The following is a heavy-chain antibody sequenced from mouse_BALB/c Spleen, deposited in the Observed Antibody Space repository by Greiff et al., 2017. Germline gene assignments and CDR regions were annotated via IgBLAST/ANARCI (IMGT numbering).Heavy chain of an antibody. CDR2: INPSTGYT. CDR1: GYTFTSYW. J-gene: IGHJ4*01. V-gene: IGHV1-7*01. Sequence: QVQLKESGAELAKPGASVKMSCKASGYTFTSYWIHWVKQRPGQGLEWIGYINPSTGYTEYNQKFKDKATLTADKSSSTAYMQLSSLTSEDSAVYYCARDGRYGNYYAMDDWGQGTSVTVSS. D-gene: IGHD2-14*01. CDR3: ARDGRYGNYYAMDD.